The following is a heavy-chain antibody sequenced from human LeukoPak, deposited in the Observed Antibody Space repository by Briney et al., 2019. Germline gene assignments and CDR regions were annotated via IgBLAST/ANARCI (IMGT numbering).Heavy chain of an antibody. CDR3: ARLPPGDAFDI. D-gene: IGHD7-27*01. CDR2: IKQDGSEK. Sequence: GGSLRLSCAASGFTFSSYWMSWVRQAPGKGLEWVANIKQDGSEKYYVDSVKGRFTISRDNAKDSLYLQMNSLRAEDTAVYYCARLPPGDAFDIWGQGTMVTVSS. J-gene: IGHJ3*02. V-gene: IGHV3-7*01. CDR1: GFTFSSYW.